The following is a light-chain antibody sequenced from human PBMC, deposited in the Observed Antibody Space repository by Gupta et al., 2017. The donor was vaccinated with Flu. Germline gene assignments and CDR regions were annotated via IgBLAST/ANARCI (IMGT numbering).Light chain of an antibody. V-gene: IGKV1-17*01. CDR3: RQHNSFPQS. CDR1: QGIGND. CDR2: AAS. J-gene: IGKJ1*01. Sequence: PSFLSAFVGDRVTITCRSSQGIGNDLGWYQQKPGRAPKRVIYAASSLQDGVPLRFSVIGFGREFTLTIRSLQPEDFAMYCCRQHNSFPQSLGQRTMVDIK.